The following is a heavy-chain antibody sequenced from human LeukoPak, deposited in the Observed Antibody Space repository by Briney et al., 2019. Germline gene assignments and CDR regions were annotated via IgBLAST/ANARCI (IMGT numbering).Heavy chain of an antibody. V-gene: IGHV1-8*03. CDR3: ARGRSLFGVVIEDY. CDR2: MNPNSGNT. J-gene: IGHJ4*02. Sequence: ASVKVSCKASGGTFSSYAISWVRQATGQGLEWMGWMNPNSGNTGYAQKFQGRVTITRNTSISTAYMELSSLRSEDTAVYYCARGRSLFGVVIEDYWGQGTLVTVSS. D-gene: IGHD3-3*01. CDR1: GGTFSSYA.